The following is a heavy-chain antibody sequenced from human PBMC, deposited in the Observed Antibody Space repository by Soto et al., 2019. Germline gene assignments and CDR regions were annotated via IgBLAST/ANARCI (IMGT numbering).Heavy chain of an antibody. D-gene: IGHD3-22*01. CDR2: IWYDGSNK. Sequence: GGSLRLSCAASGFTFSSYGMHWVRQDPGKGLEWVAVIWYDGSNKYYADSVKGRFTISRDNSKNTLYLQMNSLRAEDTAVYYCARGITMIVVVPGYWGQGTLVTVSS. CDR3: ARGITMIVVVPGY. V-gene: IGHV3-33*01. J-gene: IGHJ4*02. CDR1: GFTFSSYG.